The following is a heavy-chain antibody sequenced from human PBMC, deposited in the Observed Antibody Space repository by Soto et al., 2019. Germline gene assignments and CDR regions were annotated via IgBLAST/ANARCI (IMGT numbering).Heavy chain of an antibody. D-gene: IGHD6-19*01. CDR3: ARETGYSSGWRQDY. J-gene: IGHJ4*02. CDR2: INSDGSSI. CDR1: GFTFSSYW. Sequence: GGSLRLSCAASGFTFSSYWMHWVRQAPGKGLVWVSRINSDGSSISYADSVKGRFTISRDNAKNTLYLQMNSLRVEDKAVYYCARETGYSSGWRQDYWGQGTLVTVSS. V-gene: IGHV3-74*01.